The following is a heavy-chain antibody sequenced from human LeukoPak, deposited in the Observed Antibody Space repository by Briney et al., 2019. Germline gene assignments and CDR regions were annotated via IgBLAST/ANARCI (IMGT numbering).Heavy chain of an antibody. D-gene: IGHD3-16*01. CDR2: ISYDGSNK. Sequence: GGSLRLSCAAAGFTFSSYAMHWVRQAPGKGLEWVAVISYDGSNKYYADSVKGRFTISRDNSKNTLYLQMNSLRAEDTAVYYCAKDRLTGPSRPYGMDVWGQGTTVTVSS. J-gene: IGHJ6*02. V-gene: IGHV3-30*04. CDR3: AKDRLTGPSRPYGMDV. CDR1: GFTFSSYA.